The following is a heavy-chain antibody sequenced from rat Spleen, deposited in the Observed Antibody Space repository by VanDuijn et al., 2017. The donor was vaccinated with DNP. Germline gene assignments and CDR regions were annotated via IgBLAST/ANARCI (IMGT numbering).Heavy chain of an antibody. Sequence: EVQLVESGGGLVQPGRSLKLSCAASGFTFSAYYMAWVRQAPAKGLEWVAYIGSPAYAPYYTDSVKGRFAISRDNAKNTLYLQMNGLRSEDTATYYCGRDTGNWGQGVMVTVSS. D-gene: IGHD5-1*01. CDR1: GFTFSAYY. J-gene: IGHJ2*01. CDR3: GRDTGN. V-gene: IGHV5-27*01. CDR2: IGSPAYAP.